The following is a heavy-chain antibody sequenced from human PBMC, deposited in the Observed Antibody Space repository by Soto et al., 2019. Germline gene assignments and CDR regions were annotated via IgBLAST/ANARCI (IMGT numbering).Heavy chain of an antibody. CDR1: GYSFTSYW. V-gene: IGHV5-51*01. Sequence: GESLKISCKGSGYSFTSYWIGWVRQMPGKGLEWMGIIYPGDSDTRYSPSFQGQVTISADKSISTAYLQWSSLKASDTAMYYCARLEADRITFGGVIVIHGAFDIWGQGTMVTVSS. CDR3: ARLEADRITFGGVIVIHGAFDI. J-gene: IGHJ3*02. CDR2: IYPGDSDT. D-gene: IGHD3-16*02.